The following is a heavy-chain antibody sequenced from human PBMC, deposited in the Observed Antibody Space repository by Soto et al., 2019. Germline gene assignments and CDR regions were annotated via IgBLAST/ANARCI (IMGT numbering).Heavy chain of an antibody. CDR1: GYIFTDYY. Sequence: QVQLVQSGAEVQKPGASAQVSCKASGYIFTDYYIHWIRQDPGPGLEWMGWINPHSGGTKSAQKFQGGGTMTRDTANNTDYMEGTRQRSDDTAVYYWARGEAGYWYDGMDVWGQGTTVPVSS. CDR2: INPHSGGT. CDR3: ARGEAGYWYDGMDV. V-gene: IGHV1-2*02. J-gene: IGHJ6*02.